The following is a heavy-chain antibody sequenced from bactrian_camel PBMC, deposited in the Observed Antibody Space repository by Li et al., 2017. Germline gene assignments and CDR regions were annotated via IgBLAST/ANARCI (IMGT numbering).Heavy chain of an antibody. V-gene: IGHV3S67*01. CDR2: IDSDGRT. CDR1: LYIYSSYC. D-gene: IGHD6*01. J-gene: IGHJ4*01. Sequence: DVQLVESGGESVQAGGSLRLSCEISLYIYSSYCMGWYRQAPGTEREFVSRIDSDGRTTYADSVKCRFTISLDNAKNTLYLQMTSLQFEDTATYYCAEGRGSRGEHCYSLNYWGQGTQVTVS. CDR3: AEGRGSRGEHCYSLNY.